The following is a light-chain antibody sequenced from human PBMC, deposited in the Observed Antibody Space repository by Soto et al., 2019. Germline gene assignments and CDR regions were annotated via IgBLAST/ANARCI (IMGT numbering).Light chain of an antibody. CDR3: HQHYSDQIT. J-gene: IGKJ5*01. CDR2: WAS. Sequence: VIAQSPGSLTVPLGEGATINCRSSGTVLSSFNNRNYLSWFQQKPGQPPKLLFSWASSRASGVPDRFNASGSGTDFTLTITSLQSEDVAVYYCHQHYSDQITFGQGTRLEIK. CDR1: GTVLSSFNNRNY. V-gene: IGKV4-1*01.